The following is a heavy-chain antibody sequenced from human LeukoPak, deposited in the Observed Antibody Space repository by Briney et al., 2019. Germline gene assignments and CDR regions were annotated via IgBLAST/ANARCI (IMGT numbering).Heavy chain of an antibody. V-gene: IGHV3-23*01. D-gene: IGHD3-16*01. CDR2: INDAGDNT. Sequence: PGGSLRLSCAASGYTFSSHGLTWVRQAPGKGLEWISTINDAGDNTFYAETVKGRFTISRDNSKNTLYLQMHNLRAEDTAIYYCAKVSVCYGCYLDYWGQGTLVTVS. J-gene: IGHJ4*02. CDR3: AKVSVCYGCYLDY. CDR1: GYTFSSHG.